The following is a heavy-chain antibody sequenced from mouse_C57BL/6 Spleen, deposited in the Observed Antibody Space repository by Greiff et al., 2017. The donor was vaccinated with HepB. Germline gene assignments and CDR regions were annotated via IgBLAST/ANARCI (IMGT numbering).Heavy chain of an antibody. CDR3: TNFYYDYDYYAMDY. CDR1: GYTFTDYE. V-gene: IGHV1-15*01. D-gene: IGHD2-4*01. Sequence: QVQLQQSGAELVRPGASVTLSCKASGYTFTDYEMHWVKQTPVHGLEWIGAIDPETGGTAYNQKFKGKAILTADKSSSTAYMELRSLTSEDSAVYYCTNFYYDYDYYAMDYWGQGTSVTVSS. J-gene: IGHJ4*01. CDR2: IDPETGGT.